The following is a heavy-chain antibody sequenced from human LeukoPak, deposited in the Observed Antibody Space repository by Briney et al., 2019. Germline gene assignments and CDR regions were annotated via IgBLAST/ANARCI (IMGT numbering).Heavy chain of an antibody. CDR2: IYSGGST. D-gene: IGHD3-22*01. V-gene: IGHV3-53*01. Sequence: GGSLRLSCAASGFTVSSNYISWVRQAPGKGLEWVSVIYSGGSTYYADSVKGRFTISRDNSKNTLYLQMNSLRAEDTAVYYCATDLSYDSSGYQSFDYWGQGTLVTVSS. J-gene: IGHJ4*02. CDR3: ATDLSYDSSGYQSFDY. CDR1: GFTVSSNY.